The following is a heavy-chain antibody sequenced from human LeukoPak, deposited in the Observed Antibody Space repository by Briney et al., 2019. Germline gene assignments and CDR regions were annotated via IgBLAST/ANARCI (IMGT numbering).Heavy chain of an antibody. D-gene: IGHD6-13*01. CDR1: GGSISSYY. CDR2: IYYSGSI. J-gene: IGHJ4*02. CDR3: ARGKEYSSSWYPYFDY. Sequence: SETLSLTCTVSGGSISSYYWSWIRQPPGKGLEWIGYIYYSGSINYNPSLKSRVTISVDTSKNQFSLKLSSVTAADTAVYYCARGKEYSSSWYPYFDYWGQGTLVTVSS. V-gene: IGHV4-59*01.